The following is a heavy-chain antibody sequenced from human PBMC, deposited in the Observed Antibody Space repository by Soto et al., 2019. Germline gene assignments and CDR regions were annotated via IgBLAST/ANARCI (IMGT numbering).Heavy chain of an antibody. CDR3: ARDKITGLFDY. Sequence: PSETLSLTCTVSGGSISSGGYYWSWIRQHPGKGLEWIGDIYYSGSTYYNPSLKSRVTISVDTSKNQFSLKLTSVTAADTAVYYCARDKITGLFDYWGQGTLVTVSS. D-gene: IGHD2-8*02. CDR2: IYYSGST. V-gene: IGHV4-31*03. CDR1: GGSISSGGYY. J-gene: IGHJ4*02.